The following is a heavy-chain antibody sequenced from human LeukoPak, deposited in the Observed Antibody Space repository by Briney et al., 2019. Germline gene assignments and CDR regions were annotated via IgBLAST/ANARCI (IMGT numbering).Heavy chain of an antibody. Sequence: SETLSLTCAVYDGSFSGYYWSWIRQPPGKGLEWIGEIKHNGNTNYNPSLESRVTISVDTSKNQFSLKLSSVTAADTAVYYCARLRVATRSYRPAPFDYWGQGTLVTVSS. CDR3: ARLRVATRSYRPAPFDY. J-gene: IGHJ4*02. V-gene: IGHV4-34*01. CDR1: DGSFSGYY. CDR2: IKHNGNT. D-gene: IGHD3-16*02.